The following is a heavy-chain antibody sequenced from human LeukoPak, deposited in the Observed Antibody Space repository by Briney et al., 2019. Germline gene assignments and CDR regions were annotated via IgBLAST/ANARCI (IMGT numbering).Heavy chain of an antibody. D-gene: IGHD2/OR15-2a*01. V-gene: IGHV3-30*03. CDR3: ARSVSMTLDY. Sequence: GGSLRLSCAASGFTFSSYSMNWVRQAPGKGLEWVAVISYDGSNKYYADSVKGRFTISRDNSKNTLYLQMNSLRAEDTAVYYCARSVSMTLDYWGQGTLVTVSS. J-gene: IGHJ4*02. CDR2: ISYDGSNK. CDR1: GFTFSSYS.